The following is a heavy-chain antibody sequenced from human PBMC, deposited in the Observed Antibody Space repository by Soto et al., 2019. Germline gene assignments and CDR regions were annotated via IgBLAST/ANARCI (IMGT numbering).Heavy chain of an antibody. J-gene: IGHJ4*02. D-gene: IGHD6-6*01. V-gene: IGHV2-5*02. CDR3: AHSPYGRSAYYFDY. CDR1: GFSLSTSGVG. Sequence: QITLKESGPTLVKPTQTLTLTCTFSGFSLSTSGVGVGWIRQPPGKALEWLALIYWDDDKRDSPFLKSRLTITKDTYKNQVVLTMTNMHPVDKAPYYCAHSPYGRSAYYFDYWGQGTLVPVSS. CDR2: IYWDDDK.